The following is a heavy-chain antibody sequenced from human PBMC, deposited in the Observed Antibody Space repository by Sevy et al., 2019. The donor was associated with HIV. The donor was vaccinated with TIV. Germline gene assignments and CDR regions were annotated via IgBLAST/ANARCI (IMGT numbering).Heavy chain of an antibody. CDR3: ARRTRDCDGDTCYGTYFDI. J-gene: IGHJ4*02. V-gene: IGHV5-51*01. D-gene: IGHD2-21*01. Sequence: GESLKISCQGSGYTFTSSWVDWVRQLPGKGPEWMGTIYPGDSDTRYSPSFQGQVTISVDKSTNTAFLQWASLRTSDTAMYYCARRTRDCDGDTCYGTYFDIWGQGTLVTVSS. CDR1: GYTFTSSW. CDR2: IYPGDSDT.